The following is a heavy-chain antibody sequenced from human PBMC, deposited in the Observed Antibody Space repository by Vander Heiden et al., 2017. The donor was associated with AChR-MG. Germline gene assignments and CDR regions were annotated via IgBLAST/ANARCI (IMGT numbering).Heavy chain of an antibody. V-gene: IGHV1-2*04. CDR2: INPNSGGT. CDR3: ARDSGSPGGPLDY. CDR1: GYTFTGYY. D-gene: IGHD1-26*01. Sequence: QVPLVQSGSEAMKPGASVKVSCKASGYTFTGYYMHWVRQAPGQGLEWMGWINPNSGGTNYAQKFQGWVTMTRDTSISTAYMELSRLRSDDTAVYYCARDSGSPGGPLDYWGQGTLVTVSS. J-gene: IGHJ4*02.